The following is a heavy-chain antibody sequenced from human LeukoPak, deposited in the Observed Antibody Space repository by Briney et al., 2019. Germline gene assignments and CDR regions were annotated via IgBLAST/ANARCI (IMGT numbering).Heavy chain of an antibody. Sequence: GGSLRLSCAASGFIFSSYAMSWVRQAPGKGLEWVSALSGSGGNTYYADSVKGRFTISRDSARDSLYLQMNSLRAEDTAVYYCARDRLGGYYFDYWGQGTLVTVSS. D-gene: IGHD5-12*01. CDR2: LSGSGGNT. V-gene: IGHV3-23*01. CDR1: GFIFSSYA. J-gene: IGHJ4*02. CDR3: ARDRLGGYYFDY.